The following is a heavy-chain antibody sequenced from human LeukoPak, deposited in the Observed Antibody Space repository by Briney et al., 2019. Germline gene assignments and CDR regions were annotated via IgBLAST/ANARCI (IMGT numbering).Heavy chain of an antibody. D-gene: IGHD1-26*01. CDR3: AREVRGSGSYAPPQLDY. J-gene: IGHJ4*02. Sequence: GGSLRLSCAASGFTFSDYYMTWIRQAPGKGLEWISYISSGDGPTYYADSVKGRCTISRDNAKNSLYLQMNSLRAEDTAVYFCAREVRGSGSYAPPQLDYWGQGTLVTVSS. V-gene: IGHV3-11*04. CDR1: GFTFSDYY. CDR2: ISSGDGPT.